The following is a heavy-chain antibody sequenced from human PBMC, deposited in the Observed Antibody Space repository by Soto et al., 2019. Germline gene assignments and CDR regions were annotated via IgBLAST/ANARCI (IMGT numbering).Heavy chain of an antibody. CDR3: ARVALGYDYADV. Sequence: ASVKVSCKAFGYTFNAFYMHWVRQAPGQGLEWMVVINPSGDGTSYAQKFQGRVTMTRDTSTSTVYMELSSLRSEDTAVYYCARVALGYDYADVWGQGTTVTVSS. D-gene: IGHD4-17*01. J-gene: IGHJ6*02. CDR2: INPSGDGT. V-gene: IGHV1-46*02. CDR1: GYTFNAFY.